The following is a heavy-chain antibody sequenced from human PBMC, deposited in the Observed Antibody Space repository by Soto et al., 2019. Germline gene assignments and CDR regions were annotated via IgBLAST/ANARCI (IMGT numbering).Heavy chain of an antibody. D-gene: IGHD3-9*01. CDR1: GGSISSSSYY. CDR3: ARHQSYYDILTGLDY. J-gene: IGHJ4*02. Sequence: NPSETLSLTCTVSGGSISSSSYYWGWIRQPPGKGLEWIGSIYYSGSTYYNPSLKSRVTISVDTSKNQFSLKLSSVTAADTAVYYCARHQSYYDILTGLDYWGQGTLVTVPQ. V-gene: IGHV4-39*01. CDR2: IYYSGST.